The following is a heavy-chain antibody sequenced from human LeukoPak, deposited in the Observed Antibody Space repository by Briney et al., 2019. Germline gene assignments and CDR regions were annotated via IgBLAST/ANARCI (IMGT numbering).Heavy chain of an antibody. V-gene: IGHV1-69*13. CDR3: ARAVAGTIPYYYYYYMDV. D-gene: IGHD6-19*01. CDR1: GYTFTSYY. J-gene: IGHJ6*03. CDR2: IIPIFGTA. Sequence: SVKVSCKASGYTFTSYYMHWVRQAPGQGLEWMGGIIPIFGTANYAQKFQGRVTITADESTSTAYMELSSLRSEDTAVYYCARAVAGTIPYYYYYYMDVWGKGTTVTISS.